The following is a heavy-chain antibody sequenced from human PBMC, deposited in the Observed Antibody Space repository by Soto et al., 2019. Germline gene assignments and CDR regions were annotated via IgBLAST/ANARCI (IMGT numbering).Heavy chain of an antibody. CDR2: FDPEDGET. Sequence: ASVKVSCKVSGYTLTELSMHWVRQAPGKGLEWMGGFDPEDGETIYAQKFQGRVTMTEDTSTDTAYMELSSLRSEDTAVYYCATARPHLHVKPTLSYSCCMDLWGPGTTVTVSS. CDR3: ATARPHLHVKPTLSYSCCMDL. CDR1: GYTLTELS. D-gene: IGHD4-4*01. J-gene: IGHJ6*02. V-gene: IGHV1-24*01.